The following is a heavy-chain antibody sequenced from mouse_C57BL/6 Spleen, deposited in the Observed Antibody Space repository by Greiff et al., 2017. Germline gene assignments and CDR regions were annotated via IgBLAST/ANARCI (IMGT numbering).Heavy chain of an antibody. D-gene: IGHD2-2*01. Sequence: VKLQQSGPELVRPGASVKISCKASGYTFTSYWMQWVRQRPGQGLEWIGAILPGSGSTYYNEKFKGKATLTVDTSSSTAYMQLSHLTSEDSAVXFCGRHGCDRAVVYGGRGTSVSVS. CDR2: ILPGSGST. CDR3: GRHGCDRAVVY. CDR1: GYTFTSYW. V-gene: IGHV1-56*01. J-gene: IGHJ4*01.